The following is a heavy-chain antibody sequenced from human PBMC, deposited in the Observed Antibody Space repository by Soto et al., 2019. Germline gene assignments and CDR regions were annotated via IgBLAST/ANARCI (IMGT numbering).Heavy chain of an antibody. D-gene: IGHD5-18*01. CDR1: GYSFTTYW. V-gene: IGHV5-51*01. Sequence: GESLKISCRGSGYSFTTYWIGWVRQMPGKGLEWMGIIYPGDSDTRYSPSFQGQVTISADKSISTAYLQWSSLKASDTAIYYCASAVDTAMEEYYFDYWGQGTLVTVSS. CDR2: IYPGDSDT. CDR3: ASAVDTAMEEYYFDY. J-gene: IGHJ4*02.